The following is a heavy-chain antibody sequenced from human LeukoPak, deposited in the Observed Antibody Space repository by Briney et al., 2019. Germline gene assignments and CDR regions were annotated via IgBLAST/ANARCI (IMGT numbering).Heavy chain of an antibody. CDR2: IGASGGST. J-gene: IGHJ4*02. CDR3: VRGSSGWYGQDY. Sequence: PGGSLRLSCAASGFSFSNYAMNWVRQAPGRGLEWVSGIGASGGSTYYADSVKGRFTISRDNAKNTLYLQMNSLRAEDTAVYYCVRGSSGWYGQDYWGQGTLVTVSS. V-gene: IGHV3-23*01. D-gene: IGHD6-19*01. CDR1: GFSFSNYA.